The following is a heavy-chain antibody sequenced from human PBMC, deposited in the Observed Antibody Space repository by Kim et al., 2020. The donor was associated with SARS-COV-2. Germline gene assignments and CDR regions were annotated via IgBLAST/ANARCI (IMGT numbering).Heavy chain of an antibody. Sequence: GGALRLSCAASGFSFSSYGMHWVRQAPGKGLEWVAVIWYDGTNKFYADSVKGRFTISRDDSKNTLFLQMDSLRAEDTAVYYCARDHGMYDRANDYG. CDR3: ARDHGMYDRANDYG. D-gene: IGHD2-8*01. CDR1: GFSFSSYG. V-gene: IGHV3-33*01. CDR2: IWYDGTNK. J-gene: IGHJ6*01.